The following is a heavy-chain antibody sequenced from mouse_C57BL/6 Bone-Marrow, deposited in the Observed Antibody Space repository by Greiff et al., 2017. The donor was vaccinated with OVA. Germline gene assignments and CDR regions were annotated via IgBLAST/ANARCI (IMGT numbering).Heavy chain of an antibody. Sequence: QVQLQQPGAVLVKPGASVQMSCTASGYTFTSYWITWVKQRPGPGLEWIGDIYPGSGSTNYNEKFKSKATLTVDTSSSTAYMQLSSLTSEDSAVYYCARWGATGTSWFAYWGQGTLVTVSA. CDR3: ARWGATGTSWFAY. CDR2: IYPGSGST. J-gene: IGHJ3*01. D-gene: IGHD4-1*01. CDR1: GYTFTSYW. V-gene: IGHV1-55*01.